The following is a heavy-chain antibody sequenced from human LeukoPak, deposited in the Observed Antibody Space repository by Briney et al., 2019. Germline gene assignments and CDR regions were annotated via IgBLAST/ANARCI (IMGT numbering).Heavy chain of an antibody. V-gene: IGHV3-23*01. Sequence: PGGSLRLSCAASGFTFSSDAMSWVRQAPGKGLEWVSAISGSGGSTYYADSLKGRFTISRDNSKNTLYLQMNSLRAEDTAVYYCAKDYLTFGIFSNWGQGTLVTVSS. D-gene: IGHD3-9*01. CDR3: AKDYLTFGIFSN. CDR2: ISGSGGST. CDR1: GFTFSSDA. J-gene: IGHJ4*02.